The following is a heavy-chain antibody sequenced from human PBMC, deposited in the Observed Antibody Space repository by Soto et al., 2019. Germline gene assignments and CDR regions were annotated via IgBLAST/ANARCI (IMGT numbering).Heavy chain of an antibody. Sequence: GASVKVSCKASGYTFTSYGISWVRQAPGQGLEWMGWISAYNGNTNYAQKLQGRVTMTTDTSTSTAYMELRSLGSDDTAVYYCARGAFISYCGGDCYPYYFDYWGQGTLVTVSS. V-gene: IGHV1-18*01. D-gene: IGHD2-21*02. CDR2: ISAYNGNT. CDR1: GYTFTSYG. J-gene: IGHJ4*02. CDR3: ARGAFISYCGGDCYPYYFDY.